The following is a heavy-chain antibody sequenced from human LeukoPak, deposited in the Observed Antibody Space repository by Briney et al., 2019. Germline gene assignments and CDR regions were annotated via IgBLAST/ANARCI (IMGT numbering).Heavy chain of an antibody. Sequence: QPGRSLRLSCAASGFTFDDYAMHWVRQAPGKGLEWVSGISWNGDTIDYADSVKGRFTISRDNAKNSLYLQMNGLRAEDTALYYCAKTLAGPFEYFQHWGQGTPVTVSS. CDR1: GFTFDDYA. CDR3: AKTLAGPFEYFQH. J-gene: IGHJ1*01. V-gene: IGHV3-9*01. CDR2: ISWNGDTI. D-gene: IGHD6-19*01.